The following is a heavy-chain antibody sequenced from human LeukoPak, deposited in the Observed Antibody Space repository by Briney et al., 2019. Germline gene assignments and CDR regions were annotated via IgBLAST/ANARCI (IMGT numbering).Heavy chain of an antibody. J-gene: IGHJ5*02. CDR2: IFHTGGT. CDR3: ARELWFANAPGSWLDP. V-gene: IGHV4-30-2*01. Sequence: SQTLSLTCVVSGDSISSGAYSWSWIRQPPGKGLEWIGYIFHTGGTFYNPSLKSRLNISVDNSKNQFSLRLSSVTAADTAVYYCARELWFANAPGSWLDPWGQGTLVTVSS. D-gene: IGHD3-10*01. CDR1: GDSISSGAYS.